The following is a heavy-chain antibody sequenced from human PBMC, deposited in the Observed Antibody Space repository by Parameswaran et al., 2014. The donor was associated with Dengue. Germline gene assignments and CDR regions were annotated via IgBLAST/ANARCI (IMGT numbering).Heavy chain of an antibody. V-gene: IGHV3-23*01. CDR2: VSGGVGGT. Sequence: RWIRQPPGKGLEWVSAVSGGVGGTYYADSVKGRFTISRDNSKNTLYLQMNSLRAEDTALYYCAKHSSIVVVTDSFDCWGQGTLVTVSS. D-gene: IGHD2-21*02. CDR3: AKHSSIVVVTDSFDC. J-gene: IGHJ4*02.